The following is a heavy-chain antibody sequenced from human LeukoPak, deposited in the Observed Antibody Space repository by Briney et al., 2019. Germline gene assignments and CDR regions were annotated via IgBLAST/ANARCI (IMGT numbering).Heavy chain of an antibody. CDR3: TTAVLFIAVAGPSDAFDI. J-gene: IGHJ3*02. CDR2: IKSKTDGGTT. V-gene: IGHV3-15*01. Sequence: GGSLRLSCAASGFTFSNAWMSWVRQAPGKGLEWVGRIKSKTDGGTTDYAAPVKGRFTISRDDSKNTLYLQMNSLKTEDTAVYYCTTAVLFIAVAGPSDAFDIWGQGTMVTVSS. D-gene: IGHD6-19*01. CDR1: GFTFSNAW.